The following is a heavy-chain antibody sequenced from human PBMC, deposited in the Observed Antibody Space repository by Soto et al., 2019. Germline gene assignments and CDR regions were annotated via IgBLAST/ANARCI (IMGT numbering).Heavy chain of an antibody. J-gene: IGHJ4*02. D-gene: IGHD3-16*01. CDR1: GFTFSSYW. Sequence: GGSLRLSCAASGFTFSSYWMSWVRQAPGKGLEWVANIKQDGSEKYYVDSVKGRFTISRDNAKNSLYLQINSLRAEDTAVFYCASYTYYDYIWGSSLFDYWGQGTLVTVSS. CDR3: ASYTYYDYIWGSSLFDY. V-gene: IGHV3-7*01. CDR2: IKQDGSEK.